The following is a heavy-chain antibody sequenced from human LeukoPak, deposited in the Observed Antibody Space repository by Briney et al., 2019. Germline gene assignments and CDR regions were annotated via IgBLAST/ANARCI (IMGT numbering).Heavy chain of an antibody. Sequence: PGGSLRLSCAASGFIFSSHGMHWVRQVPGKGLEWVAVIWYDGSNKYYADSVKGRFTISRDNSKNTLYLQMDSLRGEDTAVYYCARDPVRDGYPYSFDYWGQGTLVTVSS. J-gene: IGHJ4*02. CDR2: IWYDGSNK. CDR1: GFIFSSHG. V-gene: IGHV3-33*01. D-gene: IGHD5-24*01. CDR3: ARDPVRDGYPYSFDY.